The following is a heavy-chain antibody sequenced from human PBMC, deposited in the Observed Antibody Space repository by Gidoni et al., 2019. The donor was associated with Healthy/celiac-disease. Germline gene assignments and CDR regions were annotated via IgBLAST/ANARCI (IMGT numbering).Heavy chain of an antibody. V-gene: IGHV4-59*01. D-gene: IGHD2-21*01. CDR3: ARSNGVGDYFDY. Sequence: QVQLQESCPGLVKPSETLSLTCTVSGGSISSYYWSWIRQPPGKGLEWIGYIYYSGSTNYNPSLKSRVTISVDTSKNQFSLKLSSVTAADTAVYYCARSNGVGDYFDYWGQGTLVTVSS. CDR1: GGSISSYY. CDR2: IYYSGST. J-gene: IGHJ4*02.